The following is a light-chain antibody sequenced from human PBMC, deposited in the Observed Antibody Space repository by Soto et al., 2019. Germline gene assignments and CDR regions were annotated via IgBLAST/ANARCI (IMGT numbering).Light chain of an antibody. V-gene: IGLV2-14*01. CDR3: TSYTSAISHVL. J-gene: IGLJ2*01. CDR2: EVN. CDR1: TNDVGGYNY. Sequence: QSVLTQPASVSGSPGQSITISCTGTTNDVGGYNYVSWYQQHPGKAPKLIISEVNNRPSGVSARFSGSKSGNTASLTISGLQAEDEADYYCTSYTSAISHVLFGGGTKVTVL.